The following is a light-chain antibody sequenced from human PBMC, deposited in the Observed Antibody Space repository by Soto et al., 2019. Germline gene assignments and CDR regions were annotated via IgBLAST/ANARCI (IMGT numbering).Light chain of an antibody. J-gene: IGKJ1*01. CDR3: QQYNSYPRT. CDR1: QSIDSW. CDR2: KAS. V-gene: IGKV1-5*03. Sequence: DIQMTQSPSTLSASVGDRVTITCRASQSIDSWLAWYQQKPGKAPNLLIYKASSLESGVPSRFSGSRSGTEFTLTISSLQSDDFATYYCQQYNSYPRTFGQGTKVEVK.